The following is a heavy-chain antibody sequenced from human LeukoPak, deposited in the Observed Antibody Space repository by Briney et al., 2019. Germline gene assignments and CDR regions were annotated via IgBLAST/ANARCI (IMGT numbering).Heavy chain of an antibody. V-gene: IGHV3-23*01. D-gene: IGHD3-16*02. J-gene: IGHJ3*02. CDR3: ALNGREVPSGAFDI. CDR2: ISGSGGST. CDR1: GFIFSSYS. Sequence: GGSLRLSCAASGFIFSSYSMSWVRQAPGKGLEWVSAISGSGGSTYYADSVKGRFTISRDNSKNTLYLQMNSLRAEDTAVYYCALNGREVPSGAFDIWGQGTMVTVSS.